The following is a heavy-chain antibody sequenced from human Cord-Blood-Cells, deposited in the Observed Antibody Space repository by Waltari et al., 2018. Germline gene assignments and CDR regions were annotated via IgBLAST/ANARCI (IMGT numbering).Heavy chain of an antibody. Sequence: QVHLVQSGAEVKKPVASVKVSCKVSGYTLTELSMHWVRQAPVKGLEWMGRFDPEDGETIYAQKFQGRVTITEDTSTDTAYMELSSLRSEDTAVYYCATSPAVQGWGRYSGSYSLDYWGQGTLVTVSS. J-gene: IGHJ4*02. CDR2: FDPEDGET. V-gene: IGHV1-24*01. D-gene: IGHD1-26*01. CDR3: ATSPAVQGWGRYSGSYSLDY. CDR1: GYTLTELS.